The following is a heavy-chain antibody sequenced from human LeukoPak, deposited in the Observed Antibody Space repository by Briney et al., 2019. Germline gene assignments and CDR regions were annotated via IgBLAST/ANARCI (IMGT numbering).Heavy chain of an antibody. CDR3: VKDTGRGDF. CDR2: LHNDETEI. V-gene: IGHV3-30*02. CDR1: GFIFSNYG. J-gene: IGHJ4*02. D-gene: IGHD1-14*01. Sequence: GGSLRLSCAASGFIFSNYGMHWVRQAPGNGLEGVAFLHNDETEIYYADSGKGRFTSSRDNSKNTLYLQMSSLRDEDTAVYYCVKDTGRGDFWGQGTQVTVSS.